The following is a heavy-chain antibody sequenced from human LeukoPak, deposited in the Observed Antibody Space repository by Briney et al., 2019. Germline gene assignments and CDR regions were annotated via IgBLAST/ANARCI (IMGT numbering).Heavy chain of an antibody. CDR1: GFTFSSYG. D-gene: IGHD5-24*01. J-gene: IGHJ4*02. CDR2: ISAYNGNT. CDR3: ARGDVDGQNDY. V-gene: IGHV1-18*01. Sequence: ASVKVSCKASGFTFSSYGISWVRQAPRQGLEWMGWISAYNGNTNYAQKLQGRVTMTTDTSTSTAYMGLRSLRSDDTAVYYCARGDVDGQNDYWGQGTLVTVSS.